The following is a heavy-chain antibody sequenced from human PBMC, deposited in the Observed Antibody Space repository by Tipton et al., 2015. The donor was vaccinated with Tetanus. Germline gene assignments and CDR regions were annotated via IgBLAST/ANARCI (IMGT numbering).Heavy chain of an antibody. CDR1: GGSISGSEYY. CDR2: IYVSGTT. Sequence: TLSLTCTVSGGSISGSEYYWGWIRQPPGKGLEWIGSIYVSGTTYYFPSLKSRVTISIDTSMNQLSLKLSSVTAADTAVYYCAGGAWRGIAAVGTFPGYWGQGTLVTVSS. D-gene: IGHD6-13*01. V-gene: IGHV4-39*01. J-gene: IGHJ4*02. CDR3: AGGAWRGIAAVGTFPGY.